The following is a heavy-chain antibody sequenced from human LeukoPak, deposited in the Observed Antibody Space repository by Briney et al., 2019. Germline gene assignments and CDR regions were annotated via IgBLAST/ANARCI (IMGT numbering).Heavy chain of an antibody. CDR3: ARGGYYGSGNDFRFDP. D-gene: IGHD3-10*01. Sequence: SETLSLTCSVSGASINNYYWTWIRQSPGKGLQWIGCVYDDGSTKYNPSLKSRVSISVDVSKNQFSLKLSSVTAADTAVYYCARGGYYGSGNDFRFDPWGQGTLVTVSS. V-gene: IGHV4-59*01. CDR2: VYDDGST. J-gene: IGHJ5*02. CDR1: GASINNYY.